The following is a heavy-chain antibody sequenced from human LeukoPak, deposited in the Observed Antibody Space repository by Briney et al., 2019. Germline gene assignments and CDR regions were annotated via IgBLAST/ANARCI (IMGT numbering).Heavy chain of an antibody. CDR2: INPNSGGT. CDR3: ARVRWTYGGAFDI. J-gene: IGHJ3*02. CDR1: GYTFTGYY. V-gene: IGHV1-2*04. D-gene: IGHD4/OR15-4a*01. Sequence: ASVKVSCKASGYTFTGYYMHWVRQAPGQGLEWMGWINPNSGGTNYAQKFQGWVTMTRDTSISTAYMELSRLRSDDTAVYYCARVRWTYGGAFDIWGQGTMVTVSS.